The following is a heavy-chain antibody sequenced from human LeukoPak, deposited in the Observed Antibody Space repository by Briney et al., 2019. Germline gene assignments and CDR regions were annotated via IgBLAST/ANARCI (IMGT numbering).Heavy chain of an antibody. V-gene: IGHV4-59*08. CDR3: ARRVVPRDWYFDL. Sequence: SETLSLTCTVSGGSISSYYWSWIRQPPGKGLEWIGYFYYSGSTNYNPSLKSRVTISVDTSKNQFSLKLSSVTAADTAVYYCARRVVPRDWYFDLWGRGTLVTVSS. J-gene: IGHJ2*01. CDR1: GGSISSYY. CDR2: FYYSGST. D-gene: IGHD3-16*02.